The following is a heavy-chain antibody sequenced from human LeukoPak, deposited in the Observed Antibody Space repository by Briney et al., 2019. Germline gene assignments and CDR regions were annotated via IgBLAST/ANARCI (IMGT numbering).Heavy chain of an antibody. CDR2: ITSTSSYI. D-gene: IGHD6-19*01. CDR3: ARVAVAGLSDY. J-gene: IGHJ4*02. V-gene: IGHV3-21*01. Sequence: PGGSLRLSCAASGFTFSSYAMSWVRQAPGKGLEWVSSITSTSSYIYYADSVKGRFTISRDNAKNSLSLQMNSLRAEDTAVYYCARVAVAGLSDYWGQGTLVTVSS. CDR1: GFTFSSYA.